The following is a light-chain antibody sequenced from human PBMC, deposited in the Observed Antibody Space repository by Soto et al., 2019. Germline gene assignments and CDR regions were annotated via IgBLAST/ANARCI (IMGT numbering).Light chain of an antibody. CDR1: QSINNW. V-gene: IGKV1-5*01. CDR2: DAS. CDR3: QQYESYSPWM. J-gene: IGKJ1*01. Sequence: DIQMTQSPSTLSAFVGDIVTFNFRASQSINNWLAWYQQRPGTAPKILIYDASILESGVSSRFSGSGSGTEFTLTISSLQPDDFATYYCQQYESYSPWMFGQGTKVDIK.